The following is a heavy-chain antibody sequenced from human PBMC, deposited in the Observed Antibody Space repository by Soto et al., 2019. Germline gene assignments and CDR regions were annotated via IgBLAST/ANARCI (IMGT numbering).Heavy chain of an antibody. V-gene: IGHV4-39*07. CDR3: AMRVGATANGGYYFDY. D-gene: IGHD1-26*01. Sequence: SETLSLTCTVSGGSISSSSYYWGWIRQSPGKGLEWIGEIKHSGSTNYNPSLKSRVTVSVDTSRNQFSLKVNSVTAADTAVYSCAMRVGATANGGYYFDYWGQGALVTVS. CDR2: IKHSGST. J-gene: IGHJ4*02. CDR1: GGSISSSSYY.